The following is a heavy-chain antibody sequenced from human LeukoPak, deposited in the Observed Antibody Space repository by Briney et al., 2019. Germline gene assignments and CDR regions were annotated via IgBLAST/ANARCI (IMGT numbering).Heavy chain of an antibody. Sequence: SETLSLTCTVSGGSISSYYWSWIRQPAGKGLEWIGRIYTSGGTNYNPSLKSRVTMSVDTSKNQFSLKLSSVTAADTAVYYCAREYCTSCPPRFDPWGQGTLVTVSS. CDR1: GGSISSYY. V-gene: IGHV4-4*07. J-gene: IGHJ5*02. CDR2: IYTSGGT. CDR3: AREYCTSCPPRFDP. D-gene: IGHD2-2*01.